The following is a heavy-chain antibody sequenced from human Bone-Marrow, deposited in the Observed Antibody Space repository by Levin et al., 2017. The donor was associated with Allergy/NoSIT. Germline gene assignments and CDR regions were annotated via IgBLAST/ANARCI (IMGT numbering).Heavy chain of an antibody. CDR3: VRRNSDPLAGNVFDY. J-gene: IGHJ4*02. D-gene: IGHD6-19*01. V-gene: IGHV3-74*01. CDR2: INKDGTNT. Sequence: AGGSLRLSCAASGFTFSNYWMHWVRQAPGKGLVWVSRINKDGTNTSYADSVKGRFTTSRDNAKNTLYLQMNTLRAEDTAVYHCVRRNSDPLAGNVFDYWGQGTLVTVSS. CDR1: GFTFSNYW.